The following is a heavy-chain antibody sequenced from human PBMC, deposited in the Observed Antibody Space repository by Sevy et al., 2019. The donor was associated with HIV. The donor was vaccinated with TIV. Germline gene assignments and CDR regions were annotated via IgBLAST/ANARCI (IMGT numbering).Heavy chain of an antibody. J-gene: IGHJ6*02. CDR3: ARAPLGYCSSTSCLYYYYGMDV. CDR2: IWYDGSNK. V-gene: IGHV3-33*01. Sequence: GGSLRLSCAASGFIFSSYGMHWVRQAPGKGLEWVAVIWYDGSNKYYANSVKGRFTISRDNSKNTLYLQMNSLRAEDTTVYYCARAPLGYCSSTSCLYYYYGMDVWGQGSTVTVSS. D-gene: IGHD2-2*01. CDR1: GFIFSSYG.